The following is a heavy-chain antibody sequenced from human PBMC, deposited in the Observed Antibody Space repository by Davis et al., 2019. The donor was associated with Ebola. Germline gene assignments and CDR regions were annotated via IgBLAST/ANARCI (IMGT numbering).Heavy chain of an antibody. CDR2: IKQDGSEK. D-gene: IGHD1-26*01. V-gene: IGHV3-7*01. CDR1: GFTFSSYW. J-gene: IGHJ4*02. Sequence: GGSLRPSCAASGFTFSSYWLSWVRQAPGKGLEWVANIKQDGSEKYYVDSVKGRFTISRDNAKNSLYLQMNSLRTEDTAVYYCARERELFDCWGQGTLVTVSS. CDR3: ARERELFDC.